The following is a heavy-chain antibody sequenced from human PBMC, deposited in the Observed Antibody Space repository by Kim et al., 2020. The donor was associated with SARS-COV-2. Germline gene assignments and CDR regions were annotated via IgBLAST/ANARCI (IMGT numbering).Heavy chain of an antibody. V-gene: IGHV4-39*01. CDR3: ARQAIDSSSAEGYMSWFDP. CDR2: IYYSGST. Sequence: SETLSLTCTVSGGSISSSSYYWGWIRQPPGKGLEWIGSIYYSGSTYYNPSLKSRVTISVDTSKNQFSLKLSSVTAADTAVYYCARQAIDSSSAEGYMSWFDPWGQGTLVTVSS. D-gene: IGHD6-6*01. CDR1: GGSISSSSYY. J-gene: IGHJ5*02.